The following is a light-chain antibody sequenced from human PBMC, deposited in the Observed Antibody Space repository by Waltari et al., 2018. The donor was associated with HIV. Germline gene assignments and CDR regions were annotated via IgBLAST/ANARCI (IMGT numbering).Light chain of an antibody. V-gene: IGKV1-8*01. CDR3: QQYYSYPLT. CDR1: QAISSY. J-gene: IGKJ5*01. Sequence: AIRMTQSPSSVSASTGDRVTITCRASQAISSYLVWYQQKPGRAPELLIYAGFALQSGVPSRFSGSGSGTDFTLTISSLQSEDFATYYCQQYYSYPLTFGQGTRLEI. CDR2: AGF.